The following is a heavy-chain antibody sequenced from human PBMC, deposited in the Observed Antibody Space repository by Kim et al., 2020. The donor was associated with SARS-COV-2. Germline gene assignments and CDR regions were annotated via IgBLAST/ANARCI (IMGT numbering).Heavy chain of an antibody. CDR3: AAELNNPAFDY. J-gene: IGHJ4*02. V-gene: IGHV1-58*01. D-gene: IGHD1-20*01. Sequence: NYAQKLQERVTTTRDMSTSTAYFELGSLRSEDTAVYYCAAELNNPAFDYWGQGTLVTVSS.